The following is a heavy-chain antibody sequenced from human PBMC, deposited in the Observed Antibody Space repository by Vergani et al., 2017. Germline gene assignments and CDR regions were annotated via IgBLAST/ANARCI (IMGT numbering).Heavy chain of an antibody. J-gene: IGHJ4*02. CDR2: IYHSVTT. CDR1: GDSITSRLDY. Sequence: QLQLQESGPGLVKPSETLSLTCSVSGDSITSRLDYWGWIRQTPGKGLEWIGSIYHSVTTYYNPSMKSRATLSVDTSKNQISLQVTSVTAADTAVYYCARHQIGRYTEYWGQGILVTVSS. V-gene: IGHV4-39*01. CDR3: ARHQIGRYTEY. D-gene: IGHD1-14*01.